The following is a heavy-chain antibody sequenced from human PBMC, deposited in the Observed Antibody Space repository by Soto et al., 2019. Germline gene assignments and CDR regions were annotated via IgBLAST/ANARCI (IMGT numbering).Heavy chain of an antibody. V-gene: IGHV3-30-3*01. CDR1: GFTFSSYA. CDR2: ISYDGSNK. CDR3: ARDSPEGSGMDV. D-gene: IGHD2-15*01. Sequence: ESGGGVVQPGRSLRLSCAASGFTFSSYAMHWVRQAPGKGLEWVAVISYDGSNKYYADSVKGRFTISRDNSKNTLYLQMNSLRAEDTAVYYCARDSPEGSGMDVWGQGTTVTVSS. J-gene: IGHJ6*02.